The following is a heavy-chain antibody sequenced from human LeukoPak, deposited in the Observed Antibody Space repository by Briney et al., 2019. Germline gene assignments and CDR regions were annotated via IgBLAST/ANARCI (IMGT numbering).Heavy chain of an antibody. J-gene: IGHJ4*02. D-gene: IGHD3-22*01. CDR2: IWYDGSNK. Sequence: PGGSLRLSCAASGFAFSSYGMHWVRQAPGKGLEWVAVIWYDGSNKYYADSVKGRFTISRDNSKNTLYLQMNSLRAEDTAVYYCAREMVPVYYDSSGNFDYWGQGTLVTVSS. CDR1: GFAFSSYG. V-gene: IGHV3-33*01. CDR3: AREMVPVYYDSSGNFDY.